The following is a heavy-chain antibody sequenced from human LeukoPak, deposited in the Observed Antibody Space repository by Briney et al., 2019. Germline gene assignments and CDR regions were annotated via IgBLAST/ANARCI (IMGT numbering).Heavy chain of an antibody. CDR1: GFTFNNYA. V-gene: IGHV3-23*01. J-gene: IGHJ4*02. CDR3: ATMYSGSYLRVYWSDY. CDR2: IRSSGAST. Sequence: GGSLRLSCAASGFTFNNYAMIWVRQAPGKGLQWVSAIRSSGASTYYADSVKGRFTISRDNSKNTLYLQMNSLRAEDTAVYYCATMYSGSYLRVYWSDYWGQGTLVTVSS. D-gene: IGHD1-26*01.